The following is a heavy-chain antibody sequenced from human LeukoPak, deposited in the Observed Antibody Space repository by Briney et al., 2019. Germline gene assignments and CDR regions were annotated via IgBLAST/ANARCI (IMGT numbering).Heavy chain of an antibody. D-gene: IGHD1-26*01. Sequence: GGSLSLSCAASGFTFNTYSMNWVRQAPGKGLEWVSSISSSSSYIYYADSVKGRFTISRDNAKNSLYLQMNSLRAEDTAVYYCARVRSGSYLDVDYRGQGTLVTVSS. CDR1: GFTFNTYS. V-gene: IGHV3-21*01. CDR2: ISSSSSYI. J-gene: IGHJ4*02. CDR3: ARVRSGSYLDVDY.